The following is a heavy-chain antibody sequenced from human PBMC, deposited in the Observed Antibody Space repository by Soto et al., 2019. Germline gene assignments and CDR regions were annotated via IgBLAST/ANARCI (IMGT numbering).Heavy chain of an antibody. J-gene: IGHJ6*02. CDR3: ARDGAYYYDSSGYPRDYYYYGMDV. CDR1: GGTFSSYA. D-gene: IGHD3-22*01. CDR2: IIPIFGTA. Sequence: QVQLVQSGAEVKKHGSSVKVSCKASGGTFSSYAISWVRQAPGQGLEWMGGIIPIFGTANYAQKFQGRVTITADKSTSTAYMELSSLRSEDTAVYYCARDGAYYYDSSGYPRDYYYYGMDVWGQGTTVTVSS. V-gene: IGHV1-69*06.